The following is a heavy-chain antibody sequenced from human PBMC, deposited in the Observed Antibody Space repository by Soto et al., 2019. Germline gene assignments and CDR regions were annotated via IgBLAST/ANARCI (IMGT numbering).Heavy chain of an antibody. V-gene: IGHV3-72*01. CDR1: GFTFSSYE. CDR3: AQIDLVEKFDP. CDR2: LRNKANDYST. J-gene: IGHJ5*02. Sequence: EVQLVESGGGLVQPGGSLRLSCAASGFTFSSYEMNWVRQAPGKGPEWVGRLRNKANDYSTEYAASVKGRFTISRDDSKNLLYLQMNSLITEDTAVYYCAQIDLVEKFDPRGQGTLVTVSS.